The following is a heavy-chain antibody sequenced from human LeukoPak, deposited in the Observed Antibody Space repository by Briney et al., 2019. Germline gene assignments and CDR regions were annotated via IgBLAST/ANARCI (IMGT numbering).Heavy chain of an antibody. CDR3: ARDPSDILTGYYKEYVPYYFDY. J-gene: IGHJ4*02. CDR1: GFTFSSYA. Sequence: PGRSLRLSCAASGFTFSSYAMHWVRQAPGMRLEWVAVISYDGSNKYYADSVKGRFTISRDNSKNTLYLQMNSLRAEDTAVYYCARDPSDILTGYYKEYVPYYFDYWGQGTLVTVSS. V-gene: IGHV3-30*04. CDR2: ISYDGSNK. D-gene: IGHD3-9*01.